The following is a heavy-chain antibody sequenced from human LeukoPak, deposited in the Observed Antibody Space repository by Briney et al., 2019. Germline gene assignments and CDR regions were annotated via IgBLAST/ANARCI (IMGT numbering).Heavy chain of an antibody. J-gene: IGHJ4*02. CDR3: AKEGDSSLDY. CDR2: TNNGEDT. Sequence: GGSLRLSCVASGFTFSSSAMSWVRQAPGKGPEWVSSTNNGEDTFYIDSVKGRFTISRDNSKNTLYLQMNSLRAEDTAVYYCAKEGDSSLDYWGQGTLVTVSS. CDR1: GFTFSSSA. V-gene: IGHV3-23*01. D-gene: IGHD6-13*01.